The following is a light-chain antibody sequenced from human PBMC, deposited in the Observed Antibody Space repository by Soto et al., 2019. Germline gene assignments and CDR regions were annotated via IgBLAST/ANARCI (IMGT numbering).Light chain of an antibody. CDR1: QGISSY. Sequence: AFPMTQSTSSHIATTGDRVTSTVRSSQGISSYLAWYQQKPGKAPNLLIYDASSLESGVPSRFRGSGSETEFTLTISGLQPDDFATYYCQQFIDVWTFGGGTKVDIK. J-gene: IGKJ4*02. V-gene: IGKV1-8*01. CDR3: QQFIDVWT. CDR2: DAS.